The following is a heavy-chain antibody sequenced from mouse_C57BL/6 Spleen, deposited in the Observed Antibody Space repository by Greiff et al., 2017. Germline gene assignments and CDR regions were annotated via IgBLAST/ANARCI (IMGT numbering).Heavy chain of an antibody. CDR1: GYTFTSYD. CDR2: IYPRDGST. J-gene: IGHJ4*01. Sequence: QVQLQQSGPELVKPGASVKLSCKASGYTFTSYDINWVKQRPGQGLEWIGWIYPRDGSTKYTEKFKGKATLTVDTSSSTAYMELHSLTSEDSAVYFCASTYYDYDYAMDYWGQGTSVTVSS. CDR3: ASTYYDYDYAMDY. V-gene: IGHV1-85*01. D-gene: IGHD2-4*01.